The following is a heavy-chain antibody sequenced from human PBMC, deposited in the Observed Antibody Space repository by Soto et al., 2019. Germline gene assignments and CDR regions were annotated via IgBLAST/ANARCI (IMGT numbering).Heavy chain of an antibody. CDR1: GGSFSGYY. D-gene: IGHD2-2*01. CDR3: ARVRGYCSSTSCTHGDYDYWFDP. Sequence: QVQLQQWGAGLLKPSETLSLTCAVYGGSFSGYYWSWIRQPPGKGLEWIGEINHSGSTNYNPSLKSRVTISVDTSKNQFSLKLSSVTAADTAVYYCARVRGYCSSTSCTHGDYDYWFDPWGQGTLVTVSS. J-gene: IGHJ5*02. V-gene: IGHV4-34*01. CDR2: INHSGST.